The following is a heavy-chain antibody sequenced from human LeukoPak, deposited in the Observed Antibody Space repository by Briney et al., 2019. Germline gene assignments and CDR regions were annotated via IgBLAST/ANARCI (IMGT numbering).Heavy chain of an antibody. D-gene: IGHD3-16*01. CDR1: GYTFTGYY. CDR3: AIVMITCGGVIDP. CDR2: INPNSGGT. Sequence: VSVKVSCKASGYTFTGYYMHWVRQAPGQGLEWMGWINPNSGGTNYAQKFQGRVTMTRDTSISTAYMELSRLRSDDTAVYYCAIVMITCGGVIDPWGQGTLVTVSS. J-gene: IGHJ5*02. V-gene: IGHV1-2*02.